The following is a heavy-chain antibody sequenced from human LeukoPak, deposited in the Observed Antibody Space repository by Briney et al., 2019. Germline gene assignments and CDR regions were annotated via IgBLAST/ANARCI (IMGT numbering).Heavy chain of an antibody. D-gene: IGHD3-22*01. V-gene: IGHV3-7*01. CDR1: GFTFSSYW. CDR3: ATLRDYYDSSRYFDY. Sequence: PGGSLRLSCAASGFTFSSYWMSWVRQAPGKGLEWVANIKQDGSEKHYVDSVKGRFTISRDNAKNSLYLQMNSLRAEDTAVYYCATLRDYYDSSRYFDYWGQGTLVTVSS. CDR2: IKQDGSEK. J-gene: IGHJ4*02.